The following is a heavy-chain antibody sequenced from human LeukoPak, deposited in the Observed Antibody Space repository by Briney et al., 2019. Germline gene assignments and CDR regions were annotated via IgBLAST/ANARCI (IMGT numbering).Heavy chain of an antibody. D-gene: IGHD2-15*01. V-gene: IGHV4-59*01. CDR3: ARSRGSVYGMDV. CDR2: IYYSGST. J-gene: IGHJ6*02. Sequence: SETLSLTCTVSGGSISSYYWSWIRQPPGKGLEWIGYIYYSGSTNYNPSLKSRVTISVDTSKNQFSLKLSSVTAADTAVYYCARSRGSVYGMDVWGQGTTVTDSS. CDR1: GGSISSYY.